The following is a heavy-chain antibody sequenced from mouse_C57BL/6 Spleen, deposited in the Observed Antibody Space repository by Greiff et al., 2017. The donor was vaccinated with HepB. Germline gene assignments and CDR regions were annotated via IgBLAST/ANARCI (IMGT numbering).Heavy chain of an antibody. J-gene: IGHJ1*03. V-gene: IGHV3-6*01. CDR1: GYSITSGYY. CDR3: ARDRPGYFDV. Sequence: EVKLMESGPGLVKPSQSLSLTCSVTGYSITSGYYWDWIRQFPGNKLEWMGYISYDGSNNYNPSLKNRISITRDTSKNQFFLQLNSVTTEDTATYYCARDRPGYFDVWGTGTTVTVSS. CDR2: ISYDGSN.